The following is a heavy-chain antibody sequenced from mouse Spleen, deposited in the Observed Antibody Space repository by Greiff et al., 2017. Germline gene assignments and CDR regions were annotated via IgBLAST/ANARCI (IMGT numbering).Heavy chain of an antibody. J-gene: IGHJ2*01. CDR1: GYTFTDYY. V-gene: IGHV1-19*01. CDR3: ARPVENYYGNCDY. CDR2: INPYNGGT. Sequence: VQLQQSGPVLVKPGASVKMSCKASGYTFTDYYMNWVKQSHGKSLEWIGVINPYNGGTSYNQKFKGKATLTVDKSSSTAYMELNSLTSEDSAVYYCARPVENYYGNCDYWGQGTTLTVSS. D-gene: IGHD1-1*02.